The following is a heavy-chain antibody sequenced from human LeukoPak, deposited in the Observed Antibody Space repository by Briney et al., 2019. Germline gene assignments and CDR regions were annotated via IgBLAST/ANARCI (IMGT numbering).Heavy chain of an antibody. CDR3: AKDRSSSWSYFDY. V-gene: IGHV3-30*18. Sequence: PGGSLRLSCAASGFTFSSYGMHWVRQAPGKGLEWVAVISYDGSNKYYADSVKGRFTISRDNSKNTLYLQMNSLRADDTAVYYCAKDRSSSWSYFDYWGQGTLVTVSS. D-gene: IGHD6-13*01. J-gene: IGHJ4*02. CDR1: GFTFSSYG. CDR2: ISYDGSNK.